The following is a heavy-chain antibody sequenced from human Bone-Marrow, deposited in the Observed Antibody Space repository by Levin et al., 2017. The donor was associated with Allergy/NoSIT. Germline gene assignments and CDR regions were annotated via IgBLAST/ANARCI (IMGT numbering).Heavy chain of an antibody. CDR2: IYWDDDK. Sequence: KLSGPTLVKPTQTLTLTCTFSGFSLTTSGVGVVWIRQPPGKALEWLALIYWDDDKRYNPFLKSRLTITKDTSKNQVVLTMADMDPVDTATYFCAHRRPPRIGDPPTKWFDPWGQGTLVTVSS. V-gene: IGHV2-5*02. J-gene: IGHJ5*02. CDR1: GFSLTTSGVG. CDR3: AHRRPPRIGDPPTKWFDP. D-gene: IGHD2-8*01.